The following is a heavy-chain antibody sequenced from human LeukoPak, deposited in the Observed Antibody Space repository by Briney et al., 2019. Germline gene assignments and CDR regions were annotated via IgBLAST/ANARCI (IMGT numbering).Heavy chain of an antibody. CDR2: IYSRGGT. D-gene: IGHD3-22*01. J-gene: IGHJ3*02. Sequence: SGGSLRLSCAVSGFSLSNNYMNWVRQAPGKGLEWVSLIYSRGGTSYADSVKGRFTISRDNSKNTLYLQMNSLRAEDTAVYYCAKVGYYYDSSGYLNDAFDIWGQGTMVTVSS. V-gene: IGHV3-53*01. CDR3: AKVGYYYDSSGYLNDAFDI. CDR1: GFSLSNNY.